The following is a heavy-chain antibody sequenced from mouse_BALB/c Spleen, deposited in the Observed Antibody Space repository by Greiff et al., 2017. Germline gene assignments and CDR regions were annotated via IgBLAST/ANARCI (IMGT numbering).Heavy chain of an antibody. V-gene: IGHV1S81*02. J-gene: IGHJ3*01. CDR3: TRRYYDCEACFAY. D-gene: IGHD2-4*01. CDR1: GYTFTSYY. Sequence: QVQLQQPGAELVKPGASVKLSCKASGYTFTSYYMYWVKQRPGQGLEWIGGINPSNGGTNFNEKFKSKATLTVDKSSSTAYMQLSSLTSEDSAVYDCTRRYYDCEACFAYWGQGTLVTVSA. CDR2: INPSNGGT.